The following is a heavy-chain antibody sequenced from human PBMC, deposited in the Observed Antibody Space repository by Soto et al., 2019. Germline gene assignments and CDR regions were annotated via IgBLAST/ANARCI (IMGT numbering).Heavy chain of an antibody. J-gene: IGHJ4*02. CDR1: GFSFSNAW. V-gene: IGHV3-15*01. CDR2: VKSRPDGGTT. CDR3: TTVFLFPRGLGSSVF. D-gene: IGHD6-19*01. Sequence: EGQLEQSGGGLVRSGGSLRLSCVASGFSFSNAWMTWVRQAPGKGLEWVGRVKSRPDGGTTDYASPVKGRFTITRDDSKSTVYLQMYSLKGEDTAVYYCTTVFLFPRGLGSSVFWGQGALVTVSS.